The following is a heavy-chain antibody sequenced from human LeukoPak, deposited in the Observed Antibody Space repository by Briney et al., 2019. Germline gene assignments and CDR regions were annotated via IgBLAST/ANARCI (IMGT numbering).Heavy chain of an antibody. CDR2: INPSGGST. D-gene: IGHD1-1*01. Sequence: GASVKVSCKASGCTSTSYYMHWVRQAPGQGLEWMGIINPSGGSTSYAQKFQGRVTMTRDTSTGTVYMELSSLRSEDAAVYYCARDNGGGQLWGQGTLVTVSS. CDR3: ARDNGGGQL. CDR1: GCTSTSYY. J-gene: IGHJ4*02. V-gene: IGHV1-46*01.